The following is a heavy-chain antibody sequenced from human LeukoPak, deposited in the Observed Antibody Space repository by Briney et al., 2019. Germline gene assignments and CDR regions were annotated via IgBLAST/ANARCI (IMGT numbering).Heavy chain of an antibody. CDR1: GFTFSSYA. CDR3: AKDLGSSTGLLD. V-gene: IGHV3-30-3*01. J-gene: IGHJ4*02. D-gene: IGHD6-6*01. Sequence: GRSLRLSCAASGFTFSSYAMHWVRQAPGKGLEWVAVISYDGSNKYYADSVKGRFTISRDNSKNTLYLQMNSLRAEDTAVYYCAKDLGSSTGLLDWGQGTLVTVSS. CDR2: ISYDGSNK.